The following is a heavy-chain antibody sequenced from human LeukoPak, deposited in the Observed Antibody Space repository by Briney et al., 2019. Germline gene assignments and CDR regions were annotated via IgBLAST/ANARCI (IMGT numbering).Heavy chain of an antibody. V-gene: IGHV4-39*07. J-gene: IGHJ2*01. D-gene: IGHD5-24*01. CDR1: GGSISSSSYY. CDR3: ARGGDDYTYYTL. Sequence: SETLSLTCTVSGGSISSSSYYWGWIRQPPGKGLEWIGSIYYSGSTYYNPSLKSRVTISVDTSKNQFSLKLSSVTAADTAVYYCARGGDDYTYYTLWGRGTLVTVSS. CDR2: IYYSGST.